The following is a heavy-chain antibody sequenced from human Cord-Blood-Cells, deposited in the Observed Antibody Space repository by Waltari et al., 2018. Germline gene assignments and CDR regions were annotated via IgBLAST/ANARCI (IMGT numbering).Heavy chain of an antibody. J-gene: IGHJ4*02. CDR1: GFAVSSNY. V-gene: IGHV3-53*01. CDR2: IYSGGRT. Sequence: EVQLVESVGGLIQPGGSLRLSCAASGFAVSSNYLSWVRRAPGKGLELVSVIYSGGRTYYADSVKGRFTISRDNSKTTLYLQMNSLRAEDTAVYYCACSSSWYRGPFDYWGQGTLVTVSS. CDR3: ACSSSWYRGPFDY. D-gene: IGHD6-13*01.